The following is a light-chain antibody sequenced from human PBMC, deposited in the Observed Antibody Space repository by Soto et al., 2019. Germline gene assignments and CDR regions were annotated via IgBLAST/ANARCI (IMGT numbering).Light chain of an antibody. CDR2: AAS. J-gene: IGKJ1*01. CDR3: QQSYSTPWT. V-gene: IGKV1-39*01. CDR1: QSISSY. Sequence: DIQMTQSPPSLSASVGDRVTITCRASQSISSYLNWYQQKPGKAPKLLIYAASSLQSGVPSRFSGSGSGTDFTLTISSLQPEDFATYYCQQSYSTPWTFGQGTKVEI.